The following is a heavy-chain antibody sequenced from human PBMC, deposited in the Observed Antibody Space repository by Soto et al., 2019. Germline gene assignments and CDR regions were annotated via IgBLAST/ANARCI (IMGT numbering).Heavy chain of an antibody. V-gene: IGHV5-51*01. CDR1: GYSFTSYW. D-gene: IGHD3-10*01. Sequence: GAEVKKPGESLKISCKGSGYSFTSYWIGWVRQMPGKGLEWMGIIYPGDSDTRNSPSFQGQVTISADKSISTAYLQWSSLKASNTAQYYCARHVKRAWLGDVEHFDYWGQGALVTVSS. CDR2: IYPGDSDT. CDR3: ARHVKRAWLGDVEHFDY. J-gene: IGHJ4*02.